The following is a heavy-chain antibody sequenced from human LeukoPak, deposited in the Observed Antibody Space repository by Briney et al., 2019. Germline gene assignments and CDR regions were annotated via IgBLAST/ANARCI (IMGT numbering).Heavy chain of an antibody. CDR3: ARRSFPYYDFWSGPMGV. CDR2: IYPGDSDT. CDR1: GYSFTSYW. D-gene: IGHD3-3*01. J-gene: IGHJ6*03. V-gene: IGHV5-51*01. Sequence: GESLKISCKGSGYSFTSYWIAWVRQMPGKGLECMGIIYPGDSDTRYSPSFQGQVTISADKSISTAYLQWSSLKASDTAMYYCARRSFPYYDFWSGPMGVWGKGTTVTVSS.